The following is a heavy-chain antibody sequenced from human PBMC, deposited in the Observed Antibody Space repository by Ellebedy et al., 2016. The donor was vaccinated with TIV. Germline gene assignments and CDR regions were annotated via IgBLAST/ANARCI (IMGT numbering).Heavy chain of an antibody. CDR3: VRESYGSDFFDY. CDR1: GGSISSGDSH. D-gene: IGHD1-26*01. Sequence: SETLSLXXSVSGGSISSGDSHWSWIRQPPGKGLEWIGYIFYTGSTYYNPSLKSRVTISVDTAKNQFSLKLSSVTAADTAVYYCVRESYGSDFFDYWGQGTLVTVSS. CDR2: IFYTGST. J-gene: IGHJ4*02. V-gene: IGHV4-30-4*01.